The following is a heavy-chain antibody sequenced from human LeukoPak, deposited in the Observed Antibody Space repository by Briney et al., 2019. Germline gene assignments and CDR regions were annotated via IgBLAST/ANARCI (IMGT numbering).Heavy chain of an antibody. Sequence: SETLSLTCTVSGGSMSGFFWTWIRQLPGREPEWIGSIYYSGSSTKYNPSLKSRVTISVDTSKSQFSLNLNSATAADTAVYYCARTSRHFYGSGTNLTPWPAGMDVWGQGTTVTVSS. V-gene: IGHV4-59*01. CDR1: GGSMSGFF. D-gene: IGHD3-10*01. CDR2: IYYSGSST. J-gene: IGHJ6*02. CDR3: ARTSRHFYGSGTNLTPWPAGMDV.